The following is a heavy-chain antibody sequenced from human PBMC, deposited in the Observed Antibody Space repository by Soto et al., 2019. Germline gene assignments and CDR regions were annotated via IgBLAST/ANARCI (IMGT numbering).Heavy chain of an antibody. CDR1: GGSISSYY. D-gene: IGHD1-26*01. V-gene: IGHV4-59*01. J-gene: IGHJ4*02. Sequence: PSETLSLTCTVSGGSISSYYWSWIRQPPGKGLEWIGFILHSVSTNYNPSLKSRVTISVDTSKNQFSLKLSSVTAADTAVYYCARYSGTYYVYWGQGTLVTVSS. CDR3: ARYSGTYYVY. CDR2: ILHSVST.